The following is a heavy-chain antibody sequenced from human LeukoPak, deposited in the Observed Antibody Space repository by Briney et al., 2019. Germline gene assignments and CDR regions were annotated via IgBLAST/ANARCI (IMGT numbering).Heavy chain of an antibody. Sequence: VRSLRLSCAASGFTFDDYAMHWVRQAPGKGLEWVAGINWNSGMLGYADSVKGRFTISRDNARNSLSLQMNGLRAEDMALYYCVKDRTGYYAYSSDLWGQGTLVTVSS. CDR2: INWNSGML. CDR3: VKDRTGYYAYSSDL. V-gene: IGHV3-9*03. D-gene: IGHD3-9*01. CDR1: GFTFDDYA. J-gene: IGHJ4*03.